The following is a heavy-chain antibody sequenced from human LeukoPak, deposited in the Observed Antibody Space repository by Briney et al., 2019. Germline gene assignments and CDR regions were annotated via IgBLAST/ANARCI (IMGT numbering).Heavy chain of an antibody. J-gene: IGHJ6*02. D-gene: IGHD3-10*01. CDR1: GGTFSGYY. V-gene: IGHV4-34*01. Sequence: SETLSLTCAVYGGTFSGYYWSWIRQPPVKRLEWVGESNDSGGTNYNPSLKSRVTISADKSKNQVSLKLTSVTAADTAVYYCAREIRFGEGDYYYYGMDVWGQGTTVTVSS. CDR3: AREIRFGEGDYYYYGMDV. CDR2: SNDSGGT.